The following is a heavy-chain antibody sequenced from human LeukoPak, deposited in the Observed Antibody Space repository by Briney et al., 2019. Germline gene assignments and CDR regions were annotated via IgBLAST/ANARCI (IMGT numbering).Heavy chain of an antibody. V-gene: IGHV3-21*01. CDR1: GFTFSSYS. D-gene: IGHD2-2*01. CDR2: ISSSSSYI. CDR3: ARDRVVVVPASLVPHFYYYYGMDV. Sequence: GGSLRLSCAASGFTFSSYSMNWVRQAPGKGLEWVSSISSSSSYIYYADSVKGRFTISRDNAKNSLYLQMNSLRAEDTAVYYCARDRVVVVPASLVPHFYYYYGMDVWGQGTTVTVFS. J-gene: IGHJ6*02.